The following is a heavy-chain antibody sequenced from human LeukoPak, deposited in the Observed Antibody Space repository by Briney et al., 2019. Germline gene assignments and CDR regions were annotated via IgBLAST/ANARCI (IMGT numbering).Heavy chain of an antibody. CDR2: ISYDGSNK. Sequence: PGGSLRLSCAASGFTFSSYGMHWVRQAPGKGLEWVAVISYDGSNKYYADSVKGRFTISRDNAKNSLSLQMNSLRAEDTAVYYCARGHSNYGDYFDYWGQGTLVTVSS. D-gene: IGHD4-11*01. CDR1: GFTFSSYG. CDR3: ARGHSNYGDYFDY. V-gene: IGHV3-30*03. J-gene: IGHJ4*02.